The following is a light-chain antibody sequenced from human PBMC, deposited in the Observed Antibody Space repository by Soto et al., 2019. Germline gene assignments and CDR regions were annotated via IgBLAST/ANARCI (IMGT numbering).Light chain of an antibody. CDR2: GAS. J-gene: IGKJ1*01. CDR3: QQYGGSWT. V-gene: IGKV3-20*01. Sequence: EIVLTQSPGTLSLSPGERATLSCRASQSVSSIYLAWYQQKPGQAPRLVIYGASNRATGVPDRFNGSGSGTVFSLTISRLEPEDFAVYYCQQYGGSWTFGQGTKVEIK. CDR1: QSVSSIY.